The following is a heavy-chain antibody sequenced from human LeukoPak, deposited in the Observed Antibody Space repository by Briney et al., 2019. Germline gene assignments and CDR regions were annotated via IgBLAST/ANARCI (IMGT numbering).Heavy chain of an antibody. Sequence: ASVKVSCTASGYTFTGYYMHWVRQAPGQGLEWMGWINPNSGGTNYAQKFQGWVTMTRDTSISTAYMELSRLRSDDTAVYYCAISSGWYGDYYYGMDVWGQGTTVTVSS. J-gene: IGHJ6*02. CDR1: GYTFTGYY. CDR2: INPNSGGT. V-gene: IGHV1-2*04. D-gene: IGHD6-19*01. CDR3: AISSGWYGDYYYGMDV.